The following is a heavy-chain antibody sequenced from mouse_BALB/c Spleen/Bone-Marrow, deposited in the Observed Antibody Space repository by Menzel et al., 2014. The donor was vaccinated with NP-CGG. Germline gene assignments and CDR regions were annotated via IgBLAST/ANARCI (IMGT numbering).Heavy chain of an antibody. CDR1: GYAFSSSW. Sequence: QVQLQQSGPELVKPGASVKISCKASGYAFSSSWVNWVKQRPGQGLEWIGRIYPGDGDIYYNGKFKGKATLTADKSSSTAYMQLSSLSSVGSAVYFCARSDGYRVMDYLGQGTSVTVSS. D-gene: IGHD2-3*01. V-gene: IGHV1-82*01. CDR2: IYPGDGDI. J-gene: IGHJ4*01. CDR3: ARSDGYRVMDY.